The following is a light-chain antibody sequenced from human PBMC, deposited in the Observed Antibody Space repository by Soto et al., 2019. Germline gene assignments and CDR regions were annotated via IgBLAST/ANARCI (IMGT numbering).Light chain of an antibody. CDR1: SSNIGAGYD. Sequence: QAVVTQPPSVSGAPGQRVTISCTGSSSNIGAGYDVHWYQQLPGTAPKLLIYGNSNRPSGVPDRFSGSESGTSASLAITGLQAEDEADYYCQSYDSSLSGWKVFGGGTKLTVL. V-gene: IGLV1-40*01. CDR2: GNS. CDR3: QSYDSSLSGWKV. J-gene: IGLJ2*01.